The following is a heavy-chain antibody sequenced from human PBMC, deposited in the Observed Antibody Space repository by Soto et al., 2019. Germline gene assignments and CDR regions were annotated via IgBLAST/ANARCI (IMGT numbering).Heavy chain of an antibody. Sequence: SETLSLTCSVSGGSIRSSFYYWAWIRQPPGKGLEWIQSIYYSGTTYYNPSLKSRVTVSVDTSKNQFSLKLSSVTAADTAVYYCARHDIIAKLHNGMGLWGQGTMVTVSS. CDR1: GGSIRSSFYY. V-gene: IGHV4-39*01. CDR2: IYYSGTT. J-gene: IGHJ6*02. CDR3: ARHDIIAKLHNGMGL. D-gene: IGHD2-21*01.